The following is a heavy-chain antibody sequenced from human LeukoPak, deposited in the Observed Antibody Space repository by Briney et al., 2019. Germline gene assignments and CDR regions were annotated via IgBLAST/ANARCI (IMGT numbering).Heavy chain of an antibody. CDR3: AKEGPKYYFDY. V-gene: IGHV3-30*18. CDR2: VANDGNND. CDR1: GFTFSNYG. J-gene: IGHJ4*02. Sequence: GGSLRLSCAASGFTFSNYGMHWVRQAPGKGLEWVAIVANDGNNDYYGDSVKGRFTVSRDNSKNTLYPQMNGLRGEDTAVYYCAKEGPKYYFDYWGQGTLVTVSS.